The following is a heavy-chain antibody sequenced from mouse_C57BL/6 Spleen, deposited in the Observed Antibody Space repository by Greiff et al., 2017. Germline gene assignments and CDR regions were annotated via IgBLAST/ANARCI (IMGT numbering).Heavy chain of an antibody. Sequence: QVQLQQSGAELVRPGASVTLSCKASGYTFTDYEMHWVKQTPVHGLEWIGAIDPETGGTAYNQKFKGKAILTADKSSSTAYMELRSLTSEDSAVYYCTRLEALLLYFDDWGKGTTLTVSS. CDR2: IDPETGGT. CDR3: TRLEALLLYFDD. D-gene: IGHD2-3*01. V-gene: IGHV1-15*01. J-gene: IGHJ2*01. CDR1: GYTFTDYE.